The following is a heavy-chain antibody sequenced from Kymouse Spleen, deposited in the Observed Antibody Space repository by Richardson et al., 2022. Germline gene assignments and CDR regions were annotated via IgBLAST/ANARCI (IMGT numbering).Heavy chain of an antibody. Sequence: QVQLQESGPGLVKPSETLSLTCTVSGGSISSYYWSWIRQPPGKGLEWIGYIYYSGSTNYNPSLKSRVTISVDTSKNQFSLKLSSVTAADTAVYYCARDITGFDYWGQGTLVTVSS. CDR2: IYYSGST. CDR1: GGSISSYY. V-gene: IGHV4-59*01. CDR3: ARDITGFDY. D-gene: IGHD1-20*01,IGHD1-7*01. J-gene: IGHJ4*02.